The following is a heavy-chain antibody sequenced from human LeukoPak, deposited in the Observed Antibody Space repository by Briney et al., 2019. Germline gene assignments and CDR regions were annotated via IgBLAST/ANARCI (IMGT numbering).Heavy chain of an antibody. J-gene: IGHJ6*03. CDR2: LYYSGST. Sequence: SETLSLTCTVSGGSISSTSYYWGWIRQPPGTGLEWIGSLYYSGSTYYNPSLKSRVTISVDTSKNQFSLKLSSVTAADTAVYYCARVTLTGYDSYYYYYMDVWGKGTTVTISS. D-gene: IGHD3-9*01. V-gene: IGHV4-39*01. CDR1: GGSISSTSYY. CDR3: ARVTLTGYDSYYYYYMDV.